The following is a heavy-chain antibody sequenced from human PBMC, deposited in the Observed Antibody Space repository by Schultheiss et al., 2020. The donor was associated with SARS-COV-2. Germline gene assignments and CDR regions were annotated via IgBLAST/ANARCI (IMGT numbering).Heavy chain of an antibody. CDR3: ARGFCSSSTCHYFAMDV. J-gene: IGHJ6*02. Sequence: SETLSLTCSVSGGSITSSSYYWGWIRQPPGKGLEWIGEINHSGSTNHNPSLKSRVTISIDTSKNQFSLKVYSVTAADTAVYYCARGFCSSSTCHYFAMDVWGQGTTVTVSS. V-gene: IGHV4-39*07. D-gene: IGHD2-2*01. CDR2: INHSGST. CDR1: GGSITSSSYY.